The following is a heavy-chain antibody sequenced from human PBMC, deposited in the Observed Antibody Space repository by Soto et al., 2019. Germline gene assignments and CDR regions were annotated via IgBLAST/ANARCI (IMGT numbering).Heavy chain of an antibody. J-gene: IGHJ6*02. CDR2: IIPIFGTV. CDR1: GGTFSSTA. V-gene: IGHV1-69*18. D-gene: IGHD5-18*01. CDR3: ARGPTKQLWSVRYHYGMDV. Sequence: QVQLVQSGAEVKKPGSSVKVSCKASGGTFSSTAITWVRQAPGQGLEWMGMIIPIFGTVNYAQKFQGRVTITADESTSTAYLELSSLTSDDTAVYYCARGPTKQLWSVRYHYGMDVWGLGTTVTVSS.